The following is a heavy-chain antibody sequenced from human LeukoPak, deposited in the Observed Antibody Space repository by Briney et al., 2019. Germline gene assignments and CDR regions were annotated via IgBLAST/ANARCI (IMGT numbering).Heavy chain of an antibody. CDR1: GGSISSSSYY. D-gene: IGHD3-9*01. Sequence: SETLSLTCTVSGGSISSSSYYWGWIRQPPGMGLEWIGRMYHSGSTDYNPSLKSRVTISVDTSKNQFSLKLSSVTAADTAVYYCARILAGGYFFDFWGQGTLDTVSS. CDR3: ARILAGGYFFDF. V-gene: IGHV4-39*07. J-gene: IGHJ4*02. CDR2: MYHSGST.